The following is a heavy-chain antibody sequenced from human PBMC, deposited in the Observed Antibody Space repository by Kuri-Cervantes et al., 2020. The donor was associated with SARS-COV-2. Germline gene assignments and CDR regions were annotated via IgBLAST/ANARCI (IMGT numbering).Heavy chain of an antibody. V-gene: IGHV4-30-4*01. CDR1: GGSISSGDYY. Sequence: SETLSLTCTVSGGSISSGDYYWSWIRQPPGKGLEWIGYIYYSGSTYYNPSLKSRVTISVDTSKNQFSLKLSSVTAADTAVYYCARFPFSITTFGVVKRYGMDVWGQGNTVTVSS. J-gene: IGHJ6*02. CDR3: ARFPFSITTFGVVKRYGMDV. CDR2: IYYSGST. D-gene: IGHD3-3*01.